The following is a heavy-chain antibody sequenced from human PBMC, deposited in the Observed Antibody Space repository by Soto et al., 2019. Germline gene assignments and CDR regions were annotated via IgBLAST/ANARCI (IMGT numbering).Heavy chain of an antibody. CDR3: ARVRREYDNSGPEDY. CDR1: GGSISSGGYS. Sequence: SETLSLTCAVSGGSISSGGYSWNWIRQPPGKGLEWIGYIYYGGSTYYNPSLQSRVTMSVDRSRNQFSLKLNSVTAADTAVYYCARVRREYDNSGPEDYCGQGTLVTVSS. V-gene: IGHV4-30-2*01. CDR2: IYYGGST. J-gene: IGHJ4*02. D-gene: IGHD3-22*01.